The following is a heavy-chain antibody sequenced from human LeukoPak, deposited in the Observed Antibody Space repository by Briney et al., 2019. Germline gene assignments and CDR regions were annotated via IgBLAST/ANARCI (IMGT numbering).Heavy chain of an antibody. Sequence: GASVKVSCKASGGTFSSYAIIWVRQAPGQGLEWMGGIIPIFGTANYAQKFQGRVTITADESTSTAYMELSSLRSEDTAVYYCARDIHYDSSGYYHPHFDYWGQGTLVTVSS. J-gene: IGHJ4*02. D-gene: IGHD3-22*01. CDR1: GGTFSSYA. CDR3: ARDIHYDSSGYYHPHFDY. CDR2: IIPIFGTA. V-gene: IGHV1-69*13.